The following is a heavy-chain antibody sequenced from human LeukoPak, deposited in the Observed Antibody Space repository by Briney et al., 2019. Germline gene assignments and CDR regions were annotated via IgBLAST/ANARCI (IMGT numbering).Heavy chain of an antibody. V-gene: IGHV3-74*01. J-gene: IGHJ4*02. Sequence: GGSLRLSCAASGFTFSNYWMHWVRQVPGKGLVWVSRINGDGRRTTYADSVKGRFTISRDNAQNTLYLQMNRLRAEDTAVYYCARDPDSGGWSFEDYWGQGALVTVSS. CDR2: INGDGRRT. CDR3: ARDPDSGGWSFEDY. CDR1: GFTFSNYW. D-gene: IGHD6-19*01.